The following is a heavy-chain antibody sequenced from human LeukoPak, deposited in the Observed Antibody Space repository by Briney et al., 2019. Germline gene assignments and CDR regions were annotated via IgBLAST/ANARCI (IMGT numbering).Heavy chain of an antibody. CDR3: ARVHGPYTTSRFDY. J-gene: IGHJ4*02. D-gene: IGHD2-2*02. CDR2: IDPDSGGT. Sequence: SLKVSCKTSGYTFTGYYLHWVRQGPGQGLEWMGRIDPDSGGTHYAQKFQVRVTVTRDTSITTVYMELSGLTSDDTAVYYCARVHGPYTTSRFDYWGQGTLVTVSS. CDR1: GYTFTGYY. V-gene: IGHV1-2*02.